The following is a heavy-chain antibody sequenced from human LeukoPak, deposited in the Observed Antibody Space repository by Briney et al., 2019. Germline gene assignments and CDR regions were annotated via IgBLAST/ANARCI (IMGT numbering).Heavy chain of an antibody. J-gene: IGHJ4*02. Sequence: SSETLSLTCTVPGRSISSSSYYWGWIRQPPGKGLEWIGSIYYSGSTYYNPSLKSRVTISVDTSKNQFSLKLSSVTAADTAVYYCAGELDSSGYYAIDYWGQGTLVTVSS. D-gene: IGHD3-22*01. CDR2: IYYSGST. V-gene: IGHV4-39*07. CDR1: GRSISSSSYY. CDR3: AGELDSSGYYAIDY.